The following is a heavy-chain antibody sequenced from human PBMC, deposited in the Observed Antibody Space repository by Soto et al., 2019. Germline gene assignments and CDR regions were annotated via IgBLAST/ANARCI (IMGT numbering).Heavy chain of an antibody. V-gene: IGHV3-23*01. J-gene: IGHJ4*02. CDR3: AKPADSSGWYYFEY. D-gene: IGHD6-19*01. Sequence: PGVSLRLSCAASAFTFSSYGMSWGRQAPGKGLEWVSSISGSGDSTYYADSVKGRSTISRDNSKNTLYLQMNSLRAEDTAVYYCAKPADSSGWYYFEYWGQGTLVTFSS. CDR1: AFTFSSYG. CDR2: ISGSGDST.